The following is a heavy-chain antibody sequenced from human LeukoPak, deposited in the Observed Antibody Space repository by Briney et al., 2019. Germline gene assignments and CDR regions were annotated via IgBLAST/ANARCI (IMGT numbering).Heavy chain of an antibody. J-gene: IGHJ4*02. CDR3: VVGGSPGY. CDR2: ISTDGYTT. V-gene: IGHV3-74*01. Sequence: GGSLRLSCAASGLAFSAYKMHWVRHAPRKGLVWVSRISTDGYTTDYADFVQGRFTASRDNTKNTWSLEMNSLRAEDTAVYYCVVGGSPGYWGQGTLVTVSA. D-gene: IGHD2-15*01. CDR1: GLAFSAYK.